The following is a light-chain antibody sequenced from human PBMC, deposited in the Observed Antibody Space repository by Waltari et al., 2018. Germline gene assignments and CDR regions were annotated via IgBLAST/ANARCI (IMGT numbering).Light chain of an antibody. CDR2: EPS. CDR1: QSISKY. Sequence: EIVLKQSPGTLSLSPGERATLSCRASQSISKYLVWYQQKPGQAPRLLIYEPSIRATAIPDRFSGSGSGTDFSLIISRLEPEDFAVYYCQKYEALPATFGQGTKVEIK. J-gene: IGKJ1*01. CDR3: QKYEALPAT. V-gene: IGKV3-20*01.